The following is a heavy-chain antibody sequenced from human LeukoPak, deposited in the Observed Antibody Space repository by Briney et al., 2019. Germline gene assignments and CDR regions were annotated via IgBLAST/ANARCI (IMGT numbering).Heavy chain of an antibody. Sequence: GESLEIFFQGSGYSFTNYWIAWVRQMPGRGLEWMGIINPSDSDTRYSPSFQGQVTISADKSISTAYLQWSSLKASDTAMYYCARPLGPGAFNIWGQGTMVTVSS. CDR3: ARPLGPGAFNI. D-gene: IGHD3-3*02. CDR1: GYSFTNYW. CDR2: INPSDSDT. V-gene: IGHV5-51*01. J-gene: IGHJ3*02.